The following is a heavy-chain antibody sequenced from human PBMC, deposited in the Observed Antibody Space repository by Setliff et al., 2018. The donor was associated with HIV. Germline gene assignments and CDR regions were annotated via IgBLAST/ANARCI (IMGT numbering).Heavy chain of an antibody. CDR1: GGSFSSYY. CDR2: IKHSGST. Sequence: SETLSLTCAVYGGSFSSYYWSWIRQPPGKGLEWVGEIKHSGSTNYNPYLKSRVTMSVDTSKNQFTLRLSSVTAADTAVYSWARGLGIAAAGSRRQDNWFGPWGQGTLVTVSS. CDR3: ARGLGIAAAGSRRQDNWFGP. V-gene: IGHV4-34*01. D-gene: IGHD6-13*01. J-gene: IGHJ5*02.